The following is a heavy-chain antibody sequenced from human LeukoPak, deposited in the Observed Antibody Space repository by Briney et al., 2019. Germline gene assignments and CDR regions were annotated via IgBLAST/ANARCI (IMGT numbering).Heavy chain of an antibody. J-gene: IGHJ4*02. Sequence: PGGSLRLSCAASGFTFSSYGMHWVRQAPGKGLEWVAFIRYDGSNEYYADSVKGRFTISRDNSKNTLYLQMNSLRAEDTAVYYCAKDLSYSYSSSSRAFDYWGQGTLVTVSS. CDR3: AKDLSYSYSSSSRAFDY. V-gene: IGHV3-30*02. CDR1: GFTFSSYG. D-gene: IGHD6-6*01. CDR2: IRYDGSNE.